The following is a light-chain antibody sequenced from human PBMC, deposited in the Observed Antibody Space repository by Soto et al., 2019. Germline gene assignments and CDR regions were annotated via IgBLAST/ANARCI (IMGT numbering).Light chain of an antibody. Sequence: DIQMTQSPSTLSASVGDRVTITCRASQSISSWLAWYQQKPGIGPKLLMSRASNLESGAPSRFSGSGSGTKFTLTVSSLQPDDFATSSCQQYYTYPCTFGQGTKVEIK. CDR1: QSISSW. CDR3: QQYYTYPCT. CDR2: RAS. J-gene: IGKJ1*01. V-gene: IGKV1-5*03.